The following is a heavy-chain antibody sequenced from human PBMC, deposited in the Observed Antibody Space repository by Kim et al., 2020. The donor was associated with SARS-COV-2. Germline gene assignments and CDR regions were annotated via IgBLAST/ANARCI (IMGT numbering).Heavy chain of an antibody. Sequence: GGSLRLSCAASGFTFSSYAMSWVRQAPGKGLEWVSAISGSGGSTYYADSVKGRFTISRDNSKNTLYLQMNSLRAEDTAVYYCAKGQVCGGSCYSGYYGMDVWGQGTTVTVSS. CDR1: GFTFSSYA. D-gene: IGHD2-15*01. J-gene: IGHJ6*02. V-gene: IGHV3-23*01. CDR3: AKGQVCGGSCYSGYYGMDV. CDR2: ISGSGGST.